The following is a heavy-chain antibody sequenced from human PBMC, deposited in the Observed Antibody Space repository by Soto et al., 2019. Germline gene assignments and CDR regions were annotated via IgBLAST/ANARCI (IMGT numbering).Heavy chain of an antibody. D-gene: IGHD2-2*01. CDR2: IWYDGSYT. CDR1: GFTFSSYG. Sequence: QVQLVKSGGGVVQPGRSLRLSCAASGFTFSSYGMHWVRQAPGKGLEWVAVIWYDGSYTYYADSVKGRFTISRDNSNNTLYLQMNSLRAEDTAVYYCARDVYCTSTTWSPVGDWGQGTLVTVSS. J-gene: IGHJ4*02. V-gene: IGHV3-33*01. CDR3: ARDVYCTSTTWSPVGD.